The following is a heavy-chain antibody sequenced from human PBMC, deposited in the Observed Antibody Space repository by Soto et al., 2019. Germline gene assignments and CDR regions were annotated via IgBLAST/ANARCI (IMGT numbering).Heavy chain of an antibody. CDR1: GYTFTSYG. CDR2: ISAYNGNT. CDR3: ARAVDPYGSGSCYKGAFDY. Sequence: ASVKVSCKASGYTFTSYGISWVRQAPGQGLEWMGWISAYNGNTNYAQKLQGRVTMTTDTSTSTAYMELRSLRSDDTAVYYCARAVDPYGSGSCYKGAFDYWGQGTLVTVSS. D-gene: IGHD3-10*01. J-gene: IGHJ4*02. V-gene: IGHV1-18*01.